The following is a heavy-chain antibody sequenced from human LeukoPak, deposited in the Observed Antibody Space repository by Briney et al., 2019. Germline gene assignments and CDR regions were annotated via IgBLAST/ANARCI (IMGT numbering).Heavy chain of an antibody. J-gene: IGHJ4*02. CDR3: ARDMIEGYYGSGSYPMGFDY. D-gene: IGHD3-10*01. V-gene: IGHV1-18*01. CDR2: ISAYNGNT. Sequence: ASVKVSCKASGYTFTSYGISWVRQAPGQGLEWMGWISAYNGNTNYAQKLQGRVTMTTDTSTSTAYMELRSLSSDDTAVYYCARDMIEGYYGSGSYPMGFDYWGQGTLVTVSS. CDR1: GYTFTSYG.